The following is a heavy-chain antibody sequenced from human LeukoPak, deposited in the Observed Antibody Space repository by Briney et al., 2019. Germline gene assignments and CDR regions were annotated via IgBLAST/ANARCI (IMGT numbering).Heavy chain of an antibody. CDR1: GGSISSSSYY. CDR3: ARDMYYYFDY. J-gene: IGHJ4*02. D-gene: IGHD2-8*01. CDR2: IYYSGST. Sequence: PSETLSLTCTVSGGSISSSSYYWGWIRQPPGKGLEWIGSIYYSGSTYYNPSLKSRVTISVDTSKNQFSLKLSSVTAADTAVYYCARDMYYYFDYWGQGTLVTVSS. V-gene: IGHV4-39*07.